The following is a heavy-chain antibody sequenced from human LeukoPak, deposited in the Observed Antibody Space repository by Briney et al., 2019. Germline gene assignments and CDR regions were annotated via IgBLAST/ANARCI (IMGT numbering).Heavy chain of an antibody. V-gene: IGHV3-7*01. Sequence: GGSLRLSCAASGLTFNNHWMCWVRQAPGKGLEWVANIKQDGSEKFYVDSVKGRFTISRDNAKNSLYLQMNSLRAEDTAVYYCARDELWTVVEPALDYWGQGTLVTVSS. J-gene: IGHJ4*02. CDR3: ARDELWTVVEPALDY. D-gene: IGHD2-2*01. CDR2: IKQDGSEK. CDR1: GLTFNNHW.